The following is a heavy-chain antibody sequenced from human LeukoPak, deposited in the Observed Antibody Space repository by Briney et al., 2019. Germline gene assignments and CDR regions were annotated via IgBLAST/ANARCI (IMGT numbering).Heavy chain of an antibody. CDR2: ISWDGGST. Sequence: GGSLRLSCAAPGFTFDDYTMHWGRQATGKGLEWVSLISWDGGSTYYADSVKGRFTISRDNSKNSLYLQMNSLRTEDTALYFCAKGYFYGSGSYSRWVYFDYWGQGTLVTVSS. CDR1: GFTFDDYT. J-gene: IGHJ4*02. V-gene: IGHV3-43*01. CDR3: AKGYFYGSGSYSRWVYFDY. D-gene: IGHD3-10*01.